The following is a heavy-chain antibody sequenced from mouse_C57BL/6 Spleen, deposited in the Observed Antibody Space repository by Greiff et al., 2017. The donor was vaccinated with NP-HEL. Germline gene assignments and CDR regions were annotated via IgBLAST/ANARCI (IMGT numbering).Heavy chain of an antibody. CDR2: IYPSSGYT. D-gene: IGHD1-1*01. CDR1: GYTFTSYW. CDR3: AAITTVVALDY. Sequence: VQLQQSGAELAKPGASVKLSCKASGYTFTSYWMHWVKQRPGQGLEWIGYIYPSSGYTKYNQKFKDKATLTADKSSSTAYMQLSSLTYEDSAVYHCAAITTVVALDYWGQGTSVTVSA. J-gene: IGHJ4*01. V-gene: IGHV1-7*01.